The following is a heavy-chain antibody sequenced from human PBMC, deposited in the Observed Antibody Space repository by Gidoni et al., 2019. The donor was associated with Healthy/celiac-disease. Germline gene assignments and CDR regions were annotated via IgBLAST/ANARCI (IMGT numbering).Heavy chain of an antibody. CDR2: IYYSGST. Sequence: QLQLQASGPGLVKPSETLSLTCTVSGGSISSSSYYWGWIRQPPGKGLEWIGSIYYSGSTYYNPSLKSRVTISVDTSKNQFSLKLSSVTAADTAVYYCARSDIVVVPAAKVYYGMDVWGQGTTVTVSS. CDR1: GGSISSSSYY. D-gene: IGHD2-2*01. J-gene: IGHJ6*02. V-gene: IGHV4-39*07. CDR3: ARSDIVVVPAAKVYYGMDV.